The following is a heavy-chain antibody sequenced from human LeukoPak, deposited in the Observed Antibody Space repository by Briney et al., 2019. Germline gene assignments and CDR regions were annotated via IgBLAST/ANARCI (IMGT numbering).Heavy chain of an antibody. V-gene: IGHV3-64*01. Sequence: GGSLRLSCAASGFTFSSYAMHWVRQAPGKGLEYVSAISSNGGSTYYANSVKGRFTISRDNSKNTLYLQMGSLRAEDMAVYYCARDAPPAPALGHCSSTSCYNVYYYYMDVWGKGTTVTVSS. CDR3: ARDAPPAPALGHCSSTSCYNVYYYYMDV. J-gene: IGHJ6*03. CDR2: ISSNGGST. CDR1: GFTFSSYA. D-gene: IGHD2-2*02.